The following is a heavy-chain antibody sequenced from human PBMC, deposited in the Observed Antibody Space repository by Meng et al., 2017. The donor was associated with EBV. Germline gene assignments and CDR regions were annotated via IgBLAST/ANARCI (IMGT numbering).Heavy chain of an antibody. J-gene: IGHJ5*02. V-gene: IGHV1-8*01. CDR3: ARGRGVYCSGGSCYPGWFDP. CDR2: MNPNRGNT. Sequence: QTGAGWKKAGAQVKVSCKVSVYTFPSYEFNRVGKATGRGLEWMGWMNPNRGNTGYAQKFQGRVTMTRNTSTSTAYMELSSLRSEDTAVYYCARGRGVYCSGGSCYPGWFDPWGQGTLVTVSS. D-gene: IGHD2-15*01. CDR1: VYTFPSYE.